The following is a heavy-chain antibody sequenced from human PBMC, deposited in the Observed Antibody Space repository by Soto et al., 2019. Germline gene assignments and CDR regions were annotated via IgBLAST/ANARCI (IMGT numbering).Heavy chain of an antibody. D-gene: IGHD3-22*01. CDR1: GGSISSYY. J-gene: IGHJ4*02. CDR3: ARGPSSLYYYDSSGYYNY. V-gene: IGHV4-4*07. Sequence: QVQLQESGPGLVKPSETLSLTCTVSGGSISSYYWSWIRQPAGKGLEWIGRIYTSGSTNYNPSLKSRVTMSVDTSKNQFSLKLSSVTAADTAVYYCARGPSSLYYYDSSGYYNYWGQGTLVTVSS. CDR2: IYTSGST.